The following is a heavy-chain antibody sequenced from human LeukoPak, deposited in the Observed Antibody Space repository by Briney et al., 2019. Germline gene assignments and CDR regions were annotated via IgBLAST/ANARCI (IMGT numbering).Heavy chain of an antibody. CDR3: AKVPILSWFDP. CDR1: GFTVSSNY. CDR2: IYRGGST. Sequence: GGSLRLSCAASGFTVSSNYMSWVRQAPGKGLEWVSVIYRGGSTYYADSVKGRFTISRDNSKNTLYLQMNSLRAEDTAVYYCAKVPILSWFDPWGQGTLVTVSS. V-gene: IGHV3-53*01. D-gene: IGHD3-3*01. J-gene: IGHJ5*02.